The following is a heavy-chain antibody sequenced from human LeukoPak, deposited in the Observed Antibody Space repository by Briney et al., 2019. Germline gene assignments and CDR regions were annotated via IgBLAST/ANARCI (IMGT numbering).Heavy chain of an antibody. CDR2: IIPIFGTA. D-gene: IGHD3-10*01. CDR1: GGTFSSYA. Sequence: GASVKVSCKASGGTFSSYAISWVRQAPGQGLEWMGGIIPIFGTANYAQKFQGRVTITADKSTSTAYMELSSLRAEDTAVYYCARGSPMVRGVILWDWGQGTLVTVSS. J-gene: IGHJ4*02. V-gene: IGHV1-69*06. CDR3: ARGSPMVRGVILWD.